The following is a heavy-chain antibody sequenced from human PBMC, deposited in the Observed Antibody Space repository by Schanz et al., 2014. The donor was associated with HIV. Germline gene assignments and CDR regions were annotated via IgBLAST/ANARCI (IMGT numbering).Heavy chain of an antibody. CDR2: IKSYDYGGGAT. V-gene: IGHV3-15*01. D-gene: IGHD5-12*01. CDR1: GFSFSSYA. Sequence: VQLVESGGGVVQPGRSLRLSCAASGFSFSSYAMSWVRQPPGKGLEWVGLIKSYDYGGGATEYAAAVKGRFFISRDDSRGMLYLQMNDLKTEDTAVYYCAVGAVRWQRPDLGQGTLVTVSS. CDR3: AVGAVRWQRPD. J-gene: IGHJ4*02.